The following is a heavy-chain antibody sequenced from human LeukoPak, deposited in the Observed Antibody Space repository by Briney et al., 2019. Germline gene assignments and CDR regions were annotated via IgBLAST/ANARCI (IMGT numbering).Heavy chain of an antibody. V-gene: IGHV3-23*01. D-gene: IGHD3-22*01. CDR3: AKGRGYYYDSSGYWTY. CDR2: ISGSGGST. CDR1: GFTLSSYA. Sequence: PGGSLRLSCAASGFTLSSYAMSWVRQAPGKGLEWVSAISGSGGSTYYADSVKGRFTISRDNSKNTLYLQMNSLRAEDTAVYYCAKGRGYYYDSSGYWTYWGQGTLVTVSP. J-gene: IGHJ4*02.